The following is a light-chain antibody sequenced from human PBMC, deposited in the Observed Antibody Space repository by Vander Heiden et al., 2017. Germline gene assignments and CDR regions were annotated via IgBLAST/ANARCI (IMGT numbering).Light chain of an antibody. Sequence: TVLTQSPATLSLSPGERATLSCRTSQSVGSYLAWYQQKPGQAPRLLIYDASNKATGSPARFSSSGCGTDFTLTISSREAEDYAVYYCRQRSNWPPLTFGGGTKVEIK. J-gene: IGKJ4*01. V-gene: IGKV3-11*01. CDR3: RQRSNWPPLT. CDR1: QSVGSY. CDR2: DAS.